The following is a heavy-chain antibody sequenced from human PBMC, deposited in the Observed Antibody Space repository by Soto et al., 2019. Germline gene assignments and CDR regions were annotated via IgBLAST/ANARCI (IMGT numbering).Heavy chain of an antibody. Sequence: QVQLQQWGAGLLKPSETLSLTCAVYGGSFSGYYWSWIRQPPGKGLEWIGESNHSGSTNYNPSLKSRVTISVATPKNQFSLKLSSVTAADTAVYYCASSNSIVVVPAATPNNWFDPWGQGTLVTVSS. V-gene: IGHV4-34*01. CDR2: SNHSGST. D-gene: IGHD2-2*02. J-gene: IGHJ5*02. CDR3: ASSNSIVVVPAATPNNWFDP. CDR1: GGSFSGYY.